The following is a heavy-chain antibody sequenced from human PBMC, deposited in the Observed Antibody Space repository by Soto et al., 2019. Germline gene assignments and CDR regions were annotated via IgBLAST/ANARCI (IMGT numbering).Heavy chain of an antibody. CDR3: TRGLFSGSSYSGSWYYFDS. Sequence: SETLSLTCNVSGGSMSFYYWSWIRQPPGKGLEWVGYIYYRGTTNYNPSLRSRVTILIDMSKNQFSLKMTSVTAADTAVYYCTRGLFSGSSYSGSWYYFDSWGQGTMVT. CDR2: IYYRGTT. J-gene: IGHJ4*02. V-gene: IGHV4-59*12. D-gene: IGHD1-26*01. CDR1: GGSMSFYY.